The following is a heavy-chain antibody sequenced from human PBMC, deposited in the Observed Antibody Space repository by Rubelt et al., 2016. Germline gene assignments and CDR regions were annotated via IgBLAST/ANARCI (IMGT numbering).Heavy chain of an antibody. CDR1: GDSISATTYY. CDR2: IYYSGST. CDR3: ARRLYTNAAWFDP. J-gene: IGHJ5*02. D-gene: IGHD3-16*01. V-gene: IGHV4-39*01. Sequence: QLQLQESGPGLVKASETLSLTCTVSGDSISATTYYWGWIRQPPGKGLEWIGNIYYSGSTYYNPSLKSRGTISIDTSKNQSSLRLNSVTATDTAVYYCARRLYTNAAWFDPWGQGTLVTVSS.